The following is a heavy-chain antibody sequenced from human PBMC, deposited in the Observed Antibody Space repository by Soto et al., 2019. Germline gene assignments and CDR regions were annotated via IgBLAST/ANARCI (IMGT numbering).Heavy chain of an antibody. CDR3: ARDLDDIVVVPAALVAFDI. D-gene: IGHD2-2*01. J-gene: IGHJ3*02. V-gene: IGHV1-18*01. CDR1: GYTFTSYG. Sequence: ASVKVSCKASGYTFTSYGISWVRQAPGQGLEWMGWISAYKGNTNYAQKLQGRVTMTTDTSTSTAYMELRSLRSDDTAVYYCARDLDDIVVVPAALVAFDIWGQGTMVTVS. CDR2: ISAYKGNT.